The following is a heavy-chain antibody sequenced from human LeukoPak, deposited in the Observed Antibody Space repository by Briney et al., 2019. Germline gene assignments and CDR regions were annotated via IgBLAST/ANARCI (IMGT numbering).Heavy chain of an antibody. V-gene: IGHV3-21*01. J-gene: IGHJ4*02. D-gene: IGHD5-18*01. Sequence: PGRSLRLSCTASGFTFSTFAMQWVRQAPGKGLEWVSSISSSSSYIYYADSVKGRFTISRDNAKNSLYLQMNSLRAEDTAVYYCARDGGYGIDYWGQGTLVTVSS. CDR1: GFTFSTFA. CDR3: ARDGGYGIDY. CDR2: ISSSSSYI.